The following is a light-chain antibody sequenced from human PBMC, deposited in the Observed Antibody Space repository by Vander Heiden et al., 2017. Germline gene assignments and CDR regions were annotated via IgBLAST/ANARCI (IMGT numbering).Light chain of an antibody. V-gene: IGKV1-39*01. CDR1: QSISTY. J-gene: IGKJ2*01. CDR2: GAS. Sequence: DIQMTHFPSSLSASVGDRVTITCRAIQSISTYLNWYQQKPVKAPKLLIYGASSLQSGVPSRFSGSGSGTDFTLTISSLQPDDFATYYCQQNYNTPYTFGQGTELEIK. CDR3: QQNYNTPYT.